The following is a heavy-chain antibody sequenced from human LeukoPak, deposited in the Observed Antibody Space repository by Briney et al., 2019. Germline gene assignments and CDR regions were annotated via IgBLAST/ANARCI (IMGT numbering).Heavy chain of an antibody. Sequence: ASVKVSCKASGYTFTSVGISWVRQAPGQGLEWMGWISAYNGNTNYAQKLQGRVTMTTDTTTSTAYMELRSLRSDDTAVSYCARDSLRYYNYYGMDVWGQGTTVTVSS. CDR2: ISAYNGNT. D-gene: IGHD3-16*01. CDR3: ARDSLRYYNYYGMDV. V-gene: IGHV1-18*01. CDR1: GYTFTSVG. J-gene: IGHJ6*02.